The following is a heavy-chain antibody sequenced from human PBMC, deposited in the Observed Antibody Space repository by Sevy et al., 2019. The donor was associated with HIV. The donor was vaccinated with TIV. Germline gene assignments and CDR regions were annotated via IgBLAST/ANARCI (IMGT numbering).Heavy chain of an antibody. CDR1: GFTFSSYA. J-gene: IGHJ3*02. V-gene: IGHV3-30-3*01. Sequence: GGSLRLSCAASGFTFSSYAMHWVRQAPGKGLEWVAVISYDGSNKYYADSVKDRFTISRDNSKNTLYLQMNSLRAEDTAVYYCARGEGSTYYYDSSGYLYAFDNWGQWTMVTVSS. D-gene: IGHD3-22*01. CDR3: ARGEGSTYYYDSSGYLYAFDN. CDR2: ISYDGSNK.